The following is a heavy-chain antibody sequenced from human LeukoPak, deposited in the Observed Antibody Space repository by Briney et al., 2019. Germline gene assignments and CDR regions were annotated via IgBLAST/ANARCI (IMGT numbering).Heavy chain of an antibody. D-gene: IGHD3-16*02. Sequence: GGSLRLSCAASGFTFSSYAMSWVRQAPGKGLEWVSAISGSGGSTYYADSVKGRFTISGDNSKNTLYLQMNSLRAEDTAVYYCAKGGMITFGGVIVSLYYYGMDVWGQGTTVTVSS. V-gene: IGHV3-23*01. CDR2: ISGSGGST. J-gene: IGHJ6*02. CDR1: GFTFSSYA. CDR3: AKGGMITFGGVIVSLYYYGMDV.